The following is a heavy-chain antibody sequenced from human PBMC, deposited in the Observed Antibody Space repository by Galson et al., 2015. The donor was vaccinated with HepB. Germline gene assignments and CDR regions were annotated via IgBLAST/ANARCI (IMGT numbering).Heavy chain of an antibody. V-gene: IGHV3-23*01. Sequence: SLRLSCAASGFTFSSYAMHWVRQAPGKGLEWVSAISGSGGSTYYADSVKSRFTISRDNSKNTLSLQMNSLRAEDTAVYYCARDLGSYGLGSLGLASFGYFDYWGQGTLVTVSS. CDR2: ISGSGGST. CDR3: ARDLGSYGLGSLGLASFGYFDY. J-gene: IGHJ4*02. D-gene: IGHD3-10*01. CDR1: GFTFSSYA.